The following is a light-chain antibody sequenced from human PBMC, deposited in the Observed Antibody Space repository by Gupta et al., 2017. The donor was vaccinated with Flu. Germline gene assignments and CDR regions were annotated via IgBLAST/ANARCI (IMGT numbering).Light chain of an antibody. V-gene: IGKV3-11*01. CDR1: QSISSY. CDR3: QQRSNSPPLT. CDR2: DAS. Sequence: ERAYASCRASQSISSYLDWYQQKPGQAPRLLIYDASNRASGIPARFSGSGSGTDFTLTISRLEPEDFAIYYCQQRSNSPPLTFGEGTKVEIK. J-gene: IGKJ4*01.